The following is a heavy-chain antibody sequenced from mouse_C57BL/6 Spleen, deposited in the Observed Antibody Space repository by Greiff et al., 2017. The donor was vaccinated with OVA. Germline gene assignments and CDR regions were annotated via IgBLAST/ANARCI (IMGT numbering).Heavy chain of an antibody. J-gene: IGHJ4*01. V-gene: IGHV10-3*01. CDR1: GFTFNTYA. CDR3: VRERGATVGAMDY. Sequence: EVQLVESGGGLVQPKGSLKLSCAASGFTFNTYAMHWVRQAPGKGLEWVARLRSKSSNYATYYADSVKDRFTISRDDSQSMLYLQMKNLKTEDTAMYYCVRERGATVGAMDYWGQGTSVTVSS. D-gene: IGHD1-1*01. CDR2: LRSKSSNYAT.